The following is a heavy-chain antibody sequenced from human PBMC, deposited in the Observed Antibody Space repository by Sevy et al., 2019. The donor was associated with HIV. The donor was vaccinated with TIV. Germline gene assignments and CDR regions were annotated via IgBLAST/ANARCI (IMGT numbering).Heavy chain of an antibody. D-gene: IGHD4-17*01. CDR3: AREGPYGDSSFDY. CDR2: ISADGGEI. Sequence: GGSLRLSCAASGFTFSDYAMSWVRQAPGKGLEWVSAISADGGEIRYADSVKGRFTISRDKSKNTVSLQMSCLRAADTAIYFCAREGPYGDSSFDYWGQGTVVTVSS. V-gene: IGHV3-23*01. J-gene: IGHJ4*02. CDR1: GFTFSDYA.